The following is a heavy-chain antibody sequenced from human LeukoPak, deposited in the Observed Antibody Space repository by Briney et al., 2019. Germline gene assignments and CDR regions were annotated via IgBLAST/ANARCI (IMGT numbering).Heavy chain of an antibody. D-gene: IGHD6-13*01. CDR1: GDSISMHY. CDR3: ARGRVSSSSWSSTYYYYFYMDV. V-gene: IGHV4-59*11. CDR2: IDHTGST. Sequence: SETLSLTCSVSGDSISMHYWSWIRQPPGKGPEWIGYIDHTGSTNYNPSLNSRVTISRDTSKNHFSLELSSVTAADTAVYFCARGRVSSSSWSSTYYYYFYMDVWGKGTTVTVSS. J-gene: IGHJ6*03.